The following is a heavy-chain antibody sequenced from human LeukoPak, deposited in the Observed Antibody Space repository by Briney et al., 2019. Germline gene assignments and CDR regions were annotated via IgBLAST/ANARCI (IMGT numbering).Heavy chain of an antibody. V-gene: IGHV4-59*01. J-gene: IGHJ5*02. CDR1: GGSISSYY. Sequence: PSETLSLTCTVSGGSISSYYWSWIRQPPGKGLEWIGYIYYSGSTNYNPSLKSRVTISVDTSESQFSLKLSSVTAADTAVYYCARIRFLEWFGRFDPWGQGTLVTVSS. CDR3: ARIRFLEWFGRFDP. D-gene: IGHD3-3*01. CDR2: IYYSGST.